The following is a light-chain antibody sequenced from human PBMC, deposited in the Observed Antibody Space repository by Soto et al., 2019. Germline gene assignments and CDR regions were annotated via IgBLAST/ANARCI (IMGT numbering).Light chain of an antibody. CDR2: AAS. CDR1: QGIGND. J-gene: IGKJ2*01. Sequence: DIQMTQSPSSLSASVGDRVTITCRASQGIGNDLGWYQQKPGKAPKRLIYAASILQSGVPSRFSGSGSGTEFTLTISSLQPEDFATDYCLHYHSYPRTFGQGTKLEIK. V-gene: IGKV1-17*01. CDR3: LHYHSYPRT.